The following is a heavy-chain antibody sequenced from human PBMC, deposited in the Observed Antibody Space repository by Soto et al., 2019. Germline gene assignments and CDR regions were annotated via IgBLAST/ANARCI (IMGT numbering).Heavy chain of an antibody. J-gene: IGHJ4*02. Sequence: PGGSLRLSCVASGFPFSSSWMHWVRQTPGKGLVWVSPINANGGTTNYADSVKGRFTISRDNSKNTLYLQMNSLRAEDTAVYYCAKDFYCSSTSRYGTMVDYWGQGTLVTVSS. CDR3: AKDFYCSSTSRYGTMVDY. V-gene: IGHV3-23*01. CDR2: INANGGTT. CDR1: GFPFSSSW. D-gene: IGHD2-2*01.